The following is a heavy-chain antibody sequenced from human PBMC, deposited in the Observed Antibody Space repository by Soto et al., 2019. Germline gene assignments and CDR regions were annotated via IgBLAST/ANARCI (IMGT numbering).Heavy chain of an antibody. D-gene: IGHD2-21*02. Sequence: PSETLSLTCTVSGGSISDNYWSWIRQPPGKGLEWIGYIYYSGSTNYNPSLKSRVTISVGTSKKQFSLKLSSVTAADTAVYYCARCGGDCYSNGMDVWGQGTTVTVSS. V-gene: IGHV4-59*01. CDR2: IYYSGST. CDR3: ARCGGDCYSNGMDV. J-gene: IGHJ6*02. CDR1: GGSISDNY.